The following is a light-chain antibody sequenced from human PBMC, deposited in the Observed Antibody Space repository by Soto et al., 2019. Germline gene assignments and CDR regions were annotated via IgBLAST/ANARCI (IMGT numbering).Light chain of an antibody. J-gene: IGKJ4*01. V-gene: IGKV3-20*01. CDR2: GAS. CDR1: QSVSSNY. Sequence: EIVLTQSPCTLSLSPGERAALSCRASQSVSSNYLAWYQQKPGQAPRLLIYGASTRATGIPDRFSGSGSGTDFTLTISGLEPEHFAVYYCQQYGSSPITFGGGTKVDI. CDR3: QQYGSSPIT.